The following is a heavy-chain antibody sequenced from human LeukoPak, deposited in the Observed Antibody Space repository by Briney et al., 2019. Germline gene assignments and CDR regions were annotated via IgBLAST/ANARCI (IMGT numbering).Heavy chain of an antibody. J-gene: IGHJ5*02. D-gene: IGHD1-26*01. V-gene: IGHV3-23*01. CDR1: GFTFSSYA. CDR3: AKCKRGELLYWFDP. Sequence: GESLRLSCAASGFTFSSYAMSWVRQAPGKGLEWVSAISGSGGSTYYADSVKGRFTISRDNSKNTLYLQMNSLRAEDTAVYYCAKCKRGELLYWFDPWGQGTLVTVSS. CDR2: ISGSGGST.